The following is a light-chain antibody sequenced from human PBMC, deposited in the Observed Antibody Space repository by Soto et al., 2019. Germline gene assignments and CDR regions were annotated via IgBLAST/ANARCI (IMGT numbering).Light chain of an antibody. J-gene: IGKJ5*01. Sequence: ENVLTQTPGTLSLSPGERATLSCRATQSVASNFLAWYQQKPGLAPRLLIYGASTRATGIPDRFSGSGSGADFTLTISRLEPEDFAVYFCQQRSNSPPWITFGQGTRLEIK. CDR3: QQRSNSPPWIT. CDR2: GAS. CDR1: QSVASNF. V-gene: IGKV3D-20*02.